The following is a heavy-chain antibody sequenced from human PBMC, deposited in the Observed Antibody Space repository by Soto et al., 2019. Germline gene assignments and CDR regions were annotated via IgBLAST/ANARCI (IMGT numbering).Heavy chain of an antibody. Sequence: QVQLVESGGGVVQPGRSLRLSCAASGFTFSSYAMHWVRQAPGKGLEWVAVISYDGSNKYYADSVKGRFTISRDNSKNPLYLPMNSLRAEDTAVYYCARDLVADDYWGQGTLVTVSS. J-gene: IGHJ4*02. CDR3: ARDLVADDY. V-gene: IGHV3-30-3*01. CDR1: GFTFSSYA. CDR2: ISYDGSNK. D-gene: IGHD5-12*01.